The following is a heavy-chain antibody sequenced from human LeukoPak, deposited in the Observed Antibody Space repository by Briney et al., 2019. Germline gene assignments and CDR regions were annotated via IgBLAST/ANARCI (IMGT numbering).Heavy chain of an antibody. Sequence: GASVKVSCKASGYTFTSYDINWVRQATGQGLEWMGWMNPNSGNTGYAQKFQGRVTMTEDTSTDTAYMELSSLRSEDTAVYYCASLKRAEIAAAGNYYYYYYMDVWGKGTTVTISS. CDR1: GYTFTSYD. CDR3: ASLKRAEIAAAGNYYYYYYMDV. J-gene: IGHJ6*03. CDR2: MNPNSGNT. V-gene: IGHV1-8*02. D-gene: IGHD6-13*01.